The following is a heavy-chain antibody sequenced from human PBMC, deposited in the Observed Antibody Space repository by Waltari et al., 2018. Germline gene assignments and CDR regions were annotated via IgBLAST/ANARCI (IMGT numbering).Heavy chain of an antibody. D-gene: IGHD3-22*01. CDR3: ARDYCDRTNCHGMDV. J-gene: IGHJ6*02. V-gene: IGHV3-30*04. CDR2: ISYNESNI. CDR1: DFAISSYA. Sequence: VQLVEPGRGVARPGRSMSFSCTAYDFAISSYAMHWVRQAPGKGLEWVAVISYNESNIASVDSVKCRFTISRDNSKKMLYLQMNSLITEDTAVYYCARDYCDRTNCHGMDVWGQGTTVIVSS.